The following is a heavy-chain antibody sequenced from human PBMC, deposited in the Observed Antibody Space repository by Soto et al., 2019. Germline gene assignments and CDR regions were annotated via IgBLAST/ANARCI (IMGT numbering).Heavy chain of an antibody. V-gene: IGHV1-69*12. D-gene: IGHD3-10*01. CDR3: AREEIRGLFDY. CDR1: GGTFSSYA. CDR2: IIPIFGTA. J-gene: IGHJ4*02. Sequence: QVQLVQSGAEVKKPGSSVKVSCKASGGTFSSYAIRWVRQAPGQGLEWMGGIIPIFGTANYAQKFQGRVTITADESTSTAYMELSNLRSEDTAVYYCAREEIRGLFDYWGQGTLVTVSS.